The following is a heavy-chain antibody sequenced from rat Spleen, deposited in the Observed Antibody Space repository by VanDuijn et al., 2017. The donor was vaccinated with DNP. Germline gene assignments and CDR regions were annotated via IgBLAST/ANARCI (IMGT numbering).Heavy chain of an antibody. J-gene: IGHJ2*01. CDR1: GFTFSAYY. CDR2: IGSDGYAP. D-gene: IGHD1-9*01. V-gene: IGHV5-20*01. Sequence: EVQLVESGGGLVQPGRSLKLSCAASGFTFSAYYMAWVRQAPAKGLEWVAYIGSDGYAPYYGDSVKGRFTISRDNAKSTLYLQMNSLQTEDTAIYFCTRDPYTSGIIYFDYWGQGVMVTVSS. CDR3: TRDPYTSGIIYFDY.